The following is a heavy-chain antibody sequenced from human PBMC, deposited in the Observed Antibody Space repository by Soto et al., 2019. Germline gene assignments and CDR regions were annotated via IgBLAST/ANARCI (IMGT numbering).Heavy chain of an antibody. V-gene: IGHV3-33*01. CDR1: GFTFSSYG. J-gene: IGHJ4*02. Sequence: QVQLVESGGGVVQPGRSLRLSCAASGFTFSSYGMHWVRQAPGKGLEWVAVIYYDGSNKYYADTVKGRFTISRDNSKNTLYLQMNSPRAEDTALYYCARAQSTSCWYPFDYWGQGTLVTVS. D-gene: IGHD2-2*01. CDR3: ARAQSTSCWYPFDY. CDR2: IYYDGSNK.